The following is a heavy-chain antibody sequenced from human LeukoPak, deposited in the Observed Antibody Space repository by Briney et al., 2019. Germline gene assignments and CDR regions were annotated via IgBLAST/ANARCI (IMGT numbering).Heavy chain of an antibody. CDR2: ISGSGGSA. Sequence: GGSLRLSCAASGFTFSSYAMSWVRQAPGKGLEWVSAISGSGGSAYYADSVKGRFTISRDNSKNTLYLQMNSLRAEDTAVYYCAKAVVGATKPPAYWGQGTLVTVSS. CDR1: GFTFSSYA. D-gene: IGHD1-26*01. J-gene: IGHJ4*02. V-gene: IGHV3-23*01. CDR3: AKAVVGATKPPAY.